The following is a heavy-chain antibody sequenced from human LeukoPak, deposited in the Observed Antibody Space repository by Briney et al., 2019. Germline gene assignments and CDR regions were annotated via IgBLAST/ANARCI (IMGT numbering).Heavy chain of an antibody. J-gene: IGHJ4*02. D-gene: IGHD1-7*01. V-gene: IGHV3-48*04. CDR2: ITSRSSTI. Sequence: PGGSLRLSCAASGFTFSSCSMNWVRQAPGKGLECIAHITSRSSTIYYADSVGGRFTISRDNAKNTVYLQMNSLRAEDTAVYYCARERDWNYAGYFDDWGQGALVTASS. CDR1: GFTFSSCS. CDR3: ARERDWNYAGYFDD.